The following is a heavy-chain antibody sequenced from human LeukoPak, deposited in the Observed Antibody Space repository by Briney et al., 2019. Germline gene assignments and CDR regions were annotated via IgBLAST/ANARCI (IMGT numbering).Heavy chain of an antibody. D-gene: IGHD2-8*02. CDR1: GFTFSTFA. Sequence: GGSERLSCAASGFTFSTFAMIWIRQPPGKGLEWVSSIFPSGGEIHYADSVRGRFTISRDNSKSTLSLQMNSLRAEDTAIYYCATYRQVLLPFESWGQGTLVTVSS. V-gene: IGHV3-23*01. J-gene: IGHJ4*02. CDR2: IFPSGGEI. CDR3: ATYRQVLLPFES.